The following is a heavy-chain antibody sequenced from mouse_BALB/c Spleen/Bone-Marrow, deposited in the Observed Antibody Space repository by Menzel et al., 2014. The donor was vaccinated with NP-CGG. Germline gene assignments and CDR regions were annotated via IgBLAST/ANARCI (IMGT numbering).Heavy chain of an antibody. Sequence: VQLQQSGPELMKPGASVKISCKASGYSFTSYYIHWVKQNHGKSLEWIGYIDPFNGVTIYNQKFKGKATLTADKSSSTAYMHLSSLTSEDSAVYYCARRVITTGPGFAYWDQGTLVTVSA. CDR3: ARRVITTGPGFAY. J-gene: IGHJ3*01. CDR1: GYSFTSYY. V-gene: IGHV1-31*01. D-gene: IGHD2-4*01. CDR2: IDPFNGVT.